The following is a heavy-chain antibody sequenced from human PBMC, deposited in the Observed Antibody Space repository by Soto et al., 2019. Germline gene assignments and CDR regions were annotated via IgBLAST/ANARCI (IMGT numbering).Heavy chain of an antibody. Sequence: ASVKLSFKASGSTYTNYGVTWVRQAPGQGLEWLGRVTPYKADTNSAQNLQGRVTMATDTSTNTAYLELRSLRSDDTAVYFCATDGPSNSGNLYAFDIWGQGPMVTVSS. D-gene: IGHD5-12*01. J-gene: IGHJ3*02. CDR2: VTPYKADT. CDR1: GSTYTNYG. CDR3: ATDGPSNSGNLYAFDI. V-gene: IGHV1-18*04.